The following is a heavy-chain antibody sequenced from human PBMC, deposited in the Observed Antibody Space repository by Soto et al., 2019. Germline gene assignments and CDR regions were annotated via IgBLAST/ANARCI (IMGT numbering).Heavy chain of an antibody. CDR3: ARGTWRSRYSSWSVVDFFNC. J-gene: IGHJ4*02. CDR1: GGSIGSSSYY. CDR2: IYYSGST. D-gene: IGHD6-6*01. Sequence: PSETLSLTSTVSGGSIGSSSYYWGWIRQPPGKGLEWIGSIYYSGSTYYNPSLKSRVTISVDTSKNQFSLKLSSVTAADTAVYYCARGTWRSRYSSWSVVDFFNCWGQGTLVTGSS. V-gene: IGHV4-39*01.